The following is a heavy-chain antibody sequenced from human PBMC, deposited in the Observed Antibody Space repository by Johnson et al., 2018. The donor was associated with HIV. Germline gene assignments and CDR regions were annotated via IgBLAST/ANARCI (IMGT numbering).Heavy chain of an antibody. CDR1: GFKFDDYG. V-gene: IGHV3-20*04. J-gene: IGHJ3*02. D-gene: IGHD6-19*01. Sequence: VQLVESGGGVVRPGGSLRLSCAASGFKFDDYGMSWVRQAPGKGLEWVSGINWNGGRIGYADSVKGRFTISGDNAKKSLHLQMNSLRAEDTALYYCARRAGYSGQWLVQTVDAFDIWGQGAMVTVSS. CDR3: ARRAGYSGQWLVQTVDAFDI. CDR2: INWNGGRI.